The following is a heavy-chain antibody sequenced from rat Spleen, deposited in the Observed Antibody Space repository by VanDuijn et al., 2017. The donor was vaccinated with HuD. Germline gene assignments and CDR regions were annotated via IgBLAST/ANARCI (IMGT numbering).Heavy chain of an antibody. CDR3: ARRHYGYTDYFDY. D-gene: IGHD1-11*01. CDR1: GFTFSHYG. CDR2: LSYDGHTT. J-gene: IGHJ2*01. V-gene: IGHV5-29*01. Sequence: EVQLVESDGGLVQPGRSLKLSCAASGFTFSHYGMAWVRQAPTKGLEWVATLSYDGHTTYYRDSVKGRFTISRDIAKSTLYLQMDSLGSEDTATYYCARRHYGYTDYFDYWGQGVMVTVSS.